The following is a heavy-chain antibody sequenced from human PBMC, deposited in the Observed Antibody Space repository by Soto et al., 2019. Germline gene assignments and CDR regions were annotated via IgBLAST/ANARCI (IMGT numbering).Heavy chain of an antibody. D-gene: IGHD3-16*01. Sequence: AGGSLRLSCAASGFTFSGFGMHWVRQAPGKGLEWVAIIWYDGSDKYYADSVKGRFTISRDNPKNTLHLQMNSLRAEDTAVYHCAFGNLSYYFDFWGQGTPVTVSS. CDR1: GFTFSGFG. V-gene: IGHV3-33*01. CDR2: IWYDGSDK. CDR3: AFGNLSYYFDF. J-gene: IGHJ4*02.